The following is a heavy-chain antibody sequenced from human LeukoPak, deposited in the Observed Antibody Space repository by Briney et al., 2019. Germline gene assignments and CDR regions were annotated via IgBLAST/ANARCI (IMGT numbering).Heavy chain of an antibody. J-gene: IGHJ3*02. CDR2: IYTYGST. Sequence: PSETLSLTCTVSGGSISSDTYYWSWIRQPAEKGLEWIGRIYTYGSTNYNPSLTGRVTILLDTSKNQFSLKLSSVTAADTAVYYCARGGDNYYIGAFDIWGQGTMVTVSS. CDR1: GGSISSDTYY. V-gene: IGHV4-61*02. CDR3: ARGGDNYYIGAFDI. D-gene: IGHD1-26*01.